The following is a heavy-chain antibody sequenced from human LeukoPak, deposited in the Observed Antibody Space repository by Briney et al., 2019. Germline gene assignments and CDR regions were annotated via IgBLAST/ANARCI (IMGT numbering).Heavy chain of an antibody. Sequence: PSETLSLTCAVYGGSFSGYYWSWIRQPPGKGLEWIGEINHSGSTNYNPSLKSRVTISVDTSKNQFSLKLSSVTAADTAVYYCARDLEYDSSGYYYYYMDVWGKGTTVTISS. CDR1: GGSFSGYY. V-gene: IGHV4-34*01. CDR3: ARDLEYDSSGYYYYYMDV. J-gene: IGHJ6*03. D-gene: IGHD3-22*01. CDR2: INHSGST.